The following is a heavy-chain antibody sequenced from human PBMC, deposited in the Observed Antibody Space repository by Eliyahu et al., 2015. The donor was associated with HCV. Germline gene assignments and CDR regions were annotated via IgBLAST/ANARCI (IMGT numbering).Heavy chain of an antibody. CDR1: GFTFSXYY. CDR3: ARAGVVESGWYGDYDAFDI. Sequence: QVQLVESGGGLVXPGGSLRLSCAASGFTFSXYYLXWIRQAPGKGLEWVSYISSSGSTIYYADSVKGRFTISRDNAKNSLYLQMNSLRAEDTAVYYCARAGVVESGWYGDYDAFDIWGQGTMVTVSS. J-gene: IGHJ3*02. V-gene: IGHV3-11*01. CDR2: ISSSGSTI. D-gene: IGHD6-19*01.